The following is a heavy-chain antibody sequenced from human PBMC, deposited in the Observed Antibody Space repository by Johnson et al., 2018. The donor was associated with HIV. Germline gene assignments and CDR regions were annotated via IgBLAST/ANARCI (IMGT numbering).Heavy chain of an antibody. J-gene: IGHJ3*02. Sequence: VQLVESGGGLVQPGGSLGLSCTASGFTFNNYAMTWVRQAPGKGLEWVSVIGGSGGTTYYADSVKGRFTISRDNSKNTLYLQMNSLRAEDTAVYYCARGEYSSGWSNTFDIWGQGTMVTVSS. CDR2: IGGSGGTT. CDR1: GFTFNNYA. V-gene: IGHV3-23*04. CDR3: ARGEYSSGWSNTFDI. D-gene: IGHD6-19*01.